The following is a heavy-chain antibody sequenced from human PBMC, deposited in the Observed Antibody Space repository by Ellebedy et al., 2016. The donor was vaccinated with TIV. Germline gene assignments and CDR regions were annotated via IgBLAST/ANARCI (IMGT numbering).Heavy chain of an antibody. Sequence: SETLSLTCTVSGGSISSYYWSWIRQPPGKGLEWIGYIYYSGSTNYNPSLKSRVTISVDTSKNQFSLKLSSVTAADTAVYYCARVVKVGPKMATTHFDCWGQGTLVTVSS. CDR1: GGSISSYY. V-gene: IGHV4-59*01. J-gene: IGHJ4*02. CDR2: IYYSGST. CDR3: ARVVKVGPKMATTHFDC. D-gene: IGHD5-24*01.